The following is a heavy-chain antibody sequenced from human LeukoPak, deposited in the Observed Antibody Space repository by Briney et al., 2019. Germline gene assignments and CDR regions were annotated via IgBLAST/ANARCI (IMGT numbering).Heavy chain of an antibody. D-gene: IGHD4-11*01. CDR2: IWSDGTNR. J-gene: IGHJ4*02. CDR1: GFTFNHYG. CDR3: ARDAQRGFDYSNSLQY. Sequence: GGSLRLSCAATGFTFNHYGMHWVRQAPGKGLEWVAAIWSDGTNRYYTGSVKGRFTISRVDSRNTVYLQMNTLRPEDTGMYYCARDAQRGFDYSNSLQYWGQGTPVTVST. V-gene: IGHV3-33*01.